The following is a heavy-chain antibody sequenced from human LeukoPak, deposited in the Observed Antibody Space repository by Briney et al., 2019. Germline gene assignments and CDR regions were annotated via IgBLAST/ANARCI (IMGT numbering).Heavy chain of an antibody. CDR1: GFTVSSNS. CDR2: IYSGGST. Sequence: GGSLRLFCTVSGFTVSSNSMSWVRQAPGKGLEWVSFIYSGGSTHYSDSVKGRFTISRDNSKNTLYLQMNSLRAEDTAVFYCARIAAMFRGPYLFFYMDVWGKGTTVTISS. CDR3: ARIAAMFRGPYLFFYMDV. D-gene: IGHD3-10*01. J-gene: IGHJ6*03. V-gene: IGHV3-53*01.